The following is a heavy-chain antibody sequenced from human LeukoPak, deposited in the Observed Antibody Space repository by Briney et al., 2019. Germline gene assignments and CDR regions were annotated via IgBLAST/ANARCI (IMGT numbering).Heavy chain of an antibody. J-gene: IGHJ4*02. Sequence: ASVKVSCKASGYTFTSYAMNWVRQAPGQGLEWMGWINTNTGNPTYAQGFTGRFVFSLDTSVSTAYLQISSLKAEDTAVYYCAREEEADILTGYEFDYWGQGTLVTVSS. CDR1: GYTFTSYA. D-gene: IGHD3-9*01. V-gene: IGHV7-4-1*02. CDR3: AREEEADILTGYEFDY. CDR2: INTNTGNP.